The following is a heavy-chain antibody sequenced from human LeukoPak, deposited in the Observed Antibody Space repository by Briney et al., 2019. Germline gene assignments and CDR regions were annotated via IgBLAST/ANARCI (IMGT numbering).Heavy chain of an antibody. CDR2: ITGSGGST. D-gene: IGHD1-26*01. Sequence: GGSLRLSCAASGFTFSSYDVSWVRQAPGSGLEWVSGITGSGGSTYYADSVKGRFTISRDNSKNTLYLQMNSLRAEDTAVYYCAKGNWGERLDWYFDLWGRGTLVTVSS. J-gene: IGHJ2*01. CDR1: GFTFSSYD. V-gene: IGHV3-23*01. CDR3: AKGNWGERLDWYFDL.